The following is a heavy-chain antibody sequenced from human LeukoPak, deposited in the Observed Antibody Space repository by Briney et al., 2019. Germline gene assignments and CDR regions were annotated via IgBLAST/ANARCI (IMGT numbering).Heavy chain of an antibody. J-gene: IGHJ3*02. Sequence: GASVKVSCKASGYTFTSYGISWVRQAPGQGLEWMGWISAYNGNTNYAQKLQGRVTMTTDTSTSTAYMELRSLRSDDTAVCYCARIDSGSYYVSPDDAFDIWGQGTMVTVSS. CDR2: ISAYNGNT. CDR3: ARIDSGSYYVSPDDAFDI. D-gene: IGHD1-26*01. CDR1: GYTFTSYG. V-gene: IGHV1-18*01.